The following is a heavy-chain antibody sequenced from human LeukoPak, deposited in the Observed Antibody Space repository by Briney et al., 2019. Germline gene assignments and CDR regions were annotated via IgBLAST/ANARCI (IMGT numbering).Heavy chain of an antibody. D-gene: IGHD1-7*01. Sequence: PGESLKISCKGFGNSFTDYWIAWVRQMPGKGLEWMGIIYPGDSDSRYSPSFQGQVTISADKSISTAYLQWSSLKASDTAMYYCARPGITGTTTGFLDYWGQGTLVTVSS. CDR1: GNSFTDYW. J-gene: IGHJ4*02. CDR2: IYPGDSDS. CDR3: ARPGITGTTTGFLDY. V-gene: IGHV5-51*01.